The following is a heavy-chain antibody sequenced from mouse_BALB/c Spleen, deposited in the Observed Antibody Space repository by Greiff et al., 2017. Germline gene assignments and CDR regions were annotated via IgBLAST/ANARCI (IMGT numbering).Heavy chain of an antibody. J-gene: IGHJ3*01. CDR3: ARNDGYYPFAY. V-gene: IGHV1S56*01. Sequence: QVQLQQSGPELVKPGASVRISCKASGYTFTSYYIHWVKQRPGQGLEWIGWIYPGNVNTKYNEKFKGKATLTADKSSSTAYMQLSSLTSEDSAVYFCARNDGYYPFAYWGQGTLVTVSA. CDR2: IYPGNVNT. D-gene: IGHD2-3*01. CDR1: GYTFTSYY.